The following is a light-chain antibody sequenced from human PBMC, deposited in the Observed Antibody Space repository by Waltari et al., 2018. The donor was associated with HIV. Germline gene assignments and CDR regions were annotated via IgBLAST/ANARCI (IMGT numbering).Light chain of an antibody. CDR1: SPNIGSKS. J-gene: IGLJ3*02. Sequence: QSVLTQPPSASGTPGKRVTIPCSGSSPNIGSKSVNWSQQVPGTAPKLLMYRDNQRPSGVPDRFSGSRSGTSASLAISGLQSEDEADYYCAAWDDSLDAWVFGGGTRLTVL. CDR2: RDN. V-gene: IGLV1-44*01. CDR3: AAWDDSLDAWV.